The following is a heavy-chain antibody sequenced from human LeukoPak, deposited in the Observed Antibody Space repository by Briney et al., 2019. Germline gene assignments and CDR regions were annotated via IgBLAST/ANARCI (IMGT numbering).Heavy chain of an antibody. Sequence: PSQTLSLTCTVSGGSISSGGYYWSWIRQHPGKGLEWIVYIYYSGSTYYNPSLKSRVTISVDTSKNQFSLKLSSVTAADTAVYYCARAPTPKHSGYDYVTQPIDYWGQGTLVTVSS. CDR1: GGSISSGGYY. D-gene: IGHD5-12*01. V-gene: IGHV4-31*03. CDR2: IYYSGST. J-gene: IGHJ4*02. CDR3: ARAPTPKHSGYDYVTQPIDY.